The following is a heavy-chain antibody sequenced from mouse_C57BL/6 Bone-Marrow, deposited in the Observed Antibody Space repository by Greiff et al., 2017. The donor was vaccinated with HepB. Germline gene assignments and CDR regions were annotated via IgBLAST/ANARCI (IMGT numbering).Heavy chain of an antibody. V-gene: IGHV5-17*01. Sequence: EVKLVESGGGLVKPGGSLKLSCAASGFTFSDYGMHWVRQAPEKGLEWVAYISSGSSTIYYADTVKGRFPISRDNAKNTLFLQMTSLRSEDTAMYYCASPYWYFDVWGTGTTVTVSS. CDR3: ASPYWYFDV. CDR1: GFTFSDYG. J-gene: IGHJ1*03. CDR2: ISSGSSTI.